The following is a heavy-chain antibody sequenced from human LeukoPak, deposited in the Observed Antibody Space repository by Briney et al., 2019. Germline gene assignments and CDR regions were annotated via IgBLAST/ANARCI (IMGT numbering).Heavy chain of an antibody. D-gene: IGHD3-10*01. CDR1: GGSISSYY. CDR3: ARGDPAGLFDS. V-gene: IGHV4-59*01. CDR2: IYYSGTT. J-gene: IGHJ4*02. Sequence: SETLSLTCTVSGGSISSYYWSWIRQPPGKGLEWIGYIYYSGTTNSNPSLESRVTVSVDTSKKYCSLKLTSVTAADTAVYFCARGDPAGLFDSWGQGHLVTVSS.